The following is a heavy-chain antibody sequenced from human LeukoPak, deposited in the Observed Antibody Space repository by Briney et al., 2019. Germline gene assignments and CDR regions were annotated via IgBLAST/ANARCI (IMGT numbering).Heavy chain of an antibody. CDR3: ARILWSAELYYYYMDV. J-gene: IGHJ6*03. V-gene: IGHV5-51*01. CDR2: IYPGDSDT. Sequence: GESLKISCKGSGYSFTSYWIGWVRQMPGKGLEWMGIIYPGDSDTRYSPSFQGQVTISADKSISTVYLQWSSLKASDTAMYYCARILWSAELYYYYMDVWGKGTTVTISS. CDR1: GYSFTSYW. D-gene: IGHD3-10*01.